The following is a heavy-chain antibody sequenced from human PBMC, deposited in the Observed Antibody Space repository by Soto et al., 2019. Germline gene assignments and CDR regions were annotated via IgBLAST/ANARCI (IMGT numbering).Heavy chain of an antibody. CDR3: ARSGGLELMDYYGMDV. CDR1: GYTFTGYY. J-gene: IGHJ6*02. CDR2: INPNSGGT. V-gene: IGHV1-2*04. Sequence: ASVKVSCKASGYTFTGYYMHWARQAPGQGLEWMGWINPNSGGTNYAQKFQGWVTMTRDTSISTAYMELSRLRSDDTAVYYCARSGGLELMDYYGMDVWGQGTTVTVSS. D-gene: IGHD1-7*01.